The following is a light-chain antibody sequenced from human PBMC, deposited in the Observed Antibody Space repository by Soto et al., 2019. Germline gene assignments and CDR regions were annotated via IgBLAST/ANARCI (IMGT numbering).Light chain of an antibody. J-gene: IGKJ2*01. V-gene: IGKV3-15*01. CDR1: QSVGSN. Sequence: EIVMTQSPVTLSVSPGERATLSCRASQSVGSNLAWYQQKPGQAPRLLLYGASTRATGIPGRFSGSGSGTEFTLTIPSLQYEDFAVYYCQQHNYWPSFGQGTKLEFK. CDR3: QQHNYWPS. CDR2: GAS.